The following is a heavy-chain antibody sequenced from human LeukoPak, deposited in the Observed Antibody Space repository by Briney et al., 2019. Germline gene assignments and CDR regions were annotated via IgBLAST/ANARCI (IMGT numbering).Heavy chain of an antibody. CDR2: IYYSGGT. CDR1: GGSISSYY. Sequence: PSETLSLACTVSGGSISSYYWSWIRQPPGKGLEWIGYIYYSGGTNYNPSLKSRVTISVDTSKNQFSLKLSSVTAADTAVYYCARDRWGGSDWGQGTLVTVSS. J-gene: IGHJ4*02. CDR3: ARDRWGGSD. D-gene: IGHD3-10*01. V-gene: IGHV4-59*01.